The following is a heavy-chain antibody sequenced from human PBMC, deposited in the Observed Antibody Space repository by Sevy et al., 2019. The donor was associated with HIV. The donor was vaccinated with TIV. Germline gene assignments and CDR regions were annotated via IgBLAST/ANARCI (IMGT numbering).Heavy chain of an antibody. J-gene: IGHJ4*02. CDR1: GFTFSSYA. CDR2: ISYDGSNK. D-gene: IGHD2-2*02. V-gene: IGHV3-30*04. Sequence: GGSLRLSCAASGFTFSSYAMHWVRQAPGKGLEWVAVISYDGSNKYYADSVKGRFTISRDNSKNTLYLQMNSLRAEDTAVYYCARDRWSTFPRSSTSCYTGYFDYWGQGTLVTVSS. CDR3: ARDRWSTFPRSSTSCYTGYFDY.